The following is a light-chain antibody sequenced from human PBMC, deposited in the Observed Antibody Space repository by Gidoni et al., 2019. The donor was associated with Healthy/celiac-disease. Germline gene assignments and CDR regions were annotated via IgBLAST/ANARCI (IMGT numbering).Light chain of an antibody. J-gene: IGLJ2*01. CDR3: QSYDSSDVI. Sequence: FMLSHPPSVSLSPGTTVTISCTRSSGSIATNYVQWYQQRPGSSPTTVIYEDDQRPSGVPDRFSGSIDSSSNSASLTISGLKTEDEADYYCQSYDSSDVIFGGGTKLTVL. CDR2: EDD. V-gene: IGLV6-57*01. CDR1: SGSIATNY.